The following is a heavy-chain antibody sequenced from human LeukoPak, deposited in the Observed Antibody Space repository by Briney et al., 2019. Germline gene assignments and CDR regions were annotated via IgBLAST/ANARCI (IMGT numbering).Heavy chain of an antibody. D-gene: IGHD2-2*01. CDR1: GFTVSSNY. CDR2: IYSGGST. J-gene: IGHJ6*02. CDR3: CRSTDYYYGMDV. V-gene: IGHV3-53*01. Sequence: GGSLRLSCAASGFTVSSNYMSWVRQAPGEGLEWVSVIYSGGSTYYADSVKGRFTISRDNSKNTLYLQMNSLRAEDTAVYYCCRSTDYYYGMDVWGQGTTVTVSS.